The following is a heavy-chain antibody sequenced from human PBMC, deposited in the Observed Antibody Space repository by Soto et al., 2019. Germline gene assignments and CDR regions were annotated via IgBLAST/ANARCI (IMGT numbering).Heavy chain of an antibody. CDR3: AREPLRDYGGNSAMKAFDI. CDR1: GYTFTSYY. J-gene: IGHJ3*02. D-gene: IGHD4-17*01. V-gene: IGHV1-46*01. CDR2: INPSGGST. Sequence: ASVKVSCKASGYTFTSYYMHWVRQAPGQGLEWMGIINPSGGSTSYAQKFQGRVTMTRDTSTSTVYMELSSLRSEDTAVYYCAREPLRDYGGNSAMKAFDIWGQGTMVTVSS.